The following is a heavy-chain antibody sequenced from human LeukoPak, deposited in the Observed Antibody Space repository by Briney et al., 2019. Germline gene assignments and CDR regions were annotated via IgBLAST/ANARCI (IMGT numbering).Heavy chain of an antibody. CDR1: GFTLSSYW. CDR2: INSDGTST. D-gene: IGHD3-16*01. CDR3: ARRGDLYVFDI. V-gene: IGHV3-74*01. Sequence: GGSLRISCAASGFTLSSYWMYWVRQAPGKGLVCVSRINSDGTSTTYVDSVKGRFTISRDNAKNTLYLQMNSLRAEDTAVYYCARRGDLYVFDIWGQGTMVTVSS. J-gene: IGHJ3*02.